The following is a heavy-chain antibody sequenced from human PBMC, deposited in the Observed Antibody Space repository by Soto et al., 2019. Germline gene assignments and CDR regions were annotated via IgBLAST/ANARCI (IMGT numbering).Heavy chain of an antibody. V-gene: IGHV1-3*01. J-gene: IGHJ3*02. CDR2: INAANGNT. CDR1: GYTSTTYA. CDR3: GTESRLAGNFDI. Sequence: ASVKVSCKAPGYTSTTYAMHWGRQAPGQRLEWMGWINAANGNTKYSKKFQRRVIIISDTYASTAYLVLLSLLSYDTAVYYCGTESRLAGNFDIWGQGTMVTVSS. D-gene: IGHD6-19*01.